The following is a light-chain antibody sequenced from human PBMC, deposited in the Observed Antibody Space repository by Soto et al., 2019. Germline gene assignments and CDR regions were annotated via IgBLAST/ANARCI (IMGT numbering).Light chain of an antibody. CDR3: QYYGSSPPYT. CDR1: QSFSRTY. CDR2: GAS. Sequence: EIVLTQSPGTLYLSPGERATLSCRASQSFSRTYLVWYQQKVGQAPRLLIYGASNRATGIPDRFSGSGSGAYFTLTISRLEPEDFAVYYCQYYGSSPPYTFGQGTKLEIK. J-gene: IGKJ2*01. V-gene: IGKV3-20*01.